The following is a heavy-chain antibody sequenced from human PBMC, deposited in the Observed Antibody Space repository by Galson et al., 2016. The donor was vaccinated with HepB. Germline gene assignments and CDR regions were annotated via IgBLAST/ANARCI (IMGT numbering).Heavy chain of an antibody. V-gene: IGHV3-23*01. J-gene: IGHJ6*02. Sequence: SLRLSCAASGFTFSNYDMSWVRQAPGRGLEWVSGISGSGASTTYADSVKGRFTISRDNSKNTLYLQINSLRAEDTAVYYCAKDTARYCSSTSCSYGMDVWGQGTTVTVSS. D-gene: IGHD2-2*01. CDR3: AKDTARYCSSTSCSYGMDV. CDR2: ISGSGAST. CDR1: GFTFSNYD.